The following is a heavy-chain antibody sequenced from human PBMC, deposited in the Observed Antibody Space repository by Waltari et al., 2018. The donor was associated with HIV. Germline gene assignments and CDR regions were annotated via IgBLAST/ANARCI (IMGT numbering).Heavy chain of an antibody. V-gene: IGHV1-46*01. J-gene: IGHJ4*02. D-gene: IGHD1-26*01. CDR1: GFNFRDNY. Sequence: QVQLIQPEFQMGKPGAAVRRSCPASGFNFRDNYIHWVRRKCRQTFEWLAIINGADGDANSAQRFQARITLTRDLFTGTIHLDLMSLRSEDTAVYFCARAGLGGLIQDFDIWGRGTLVTV. CDR3: ARAGLGGLIQDFDI. CDR2: INGADGDA.